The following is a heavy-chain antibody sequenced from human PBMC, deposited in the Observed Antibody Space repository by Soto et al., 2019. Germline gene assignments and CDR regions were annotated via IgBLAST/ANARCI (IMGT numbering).Heavy chain of an antibody. Sequence: PSETLSLTCSVSGASVSSYYWSWFRQPVGKGLEWIGRIHSSGNVNYNPSLESRVTMSLDTSKNQFSLRLSSLTAADTALYLCARDVGKNYWVQGTRVTVSS. CDR2: IHSSGNV. J-gene: IGHJ4*02. CDR1: GASVSSYY. D-gene: IGHD3-10*01. V-gene: IGHV4-4*07. CDR3: ARDVGKNY.